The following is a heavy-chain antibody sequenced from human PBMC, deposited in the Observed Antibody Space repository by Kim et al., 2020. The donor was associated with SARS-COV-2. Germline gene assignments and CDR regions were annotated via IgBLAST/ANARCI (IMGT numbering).Heavy chain of an antibody. D-gene: IGHD4-17*01. J-gene: IGHJ4*02. Sequence: SETLSLTCTVSGGSISSGGYYWSWIRQHPGKGLEWIGHIYYSGSTYYNPSLKSRVNISLDTSKNQFSLRLSSVTAADTAVYYCASPDYGDSGLVHWGQGTLVTVSS. CDR3: ASPDYGDSGLVH. V-gene: IGHV4-31*03. CDR1: GGSISSGGYY. CDR2: IYYSGST.